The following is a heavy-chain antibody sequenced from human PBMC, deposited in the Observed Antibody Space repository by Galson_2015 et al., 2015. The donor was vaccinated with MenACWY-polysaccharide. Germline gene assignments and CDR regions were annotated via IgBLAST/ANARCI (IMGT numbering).Heavy chain of an antibody. CDR3: ARIDVGGLGYFDR. J-gene: IGHJ4*02. CDR2: INHGGSDR. Sequence: SLRLSCAASGFTLSMYWMSWVRQAPGKGLDWVANINHGGSDRFYVDSVEGRFTISRDNGKNSLYLQMNSLRAEDTAVYYCARIDVGGLGYFDRWGRGTLVTVSS. D-gene: IGHD1-26*01. V-gene: IGHV3-7*01. CDR1: GFTLSMYW.